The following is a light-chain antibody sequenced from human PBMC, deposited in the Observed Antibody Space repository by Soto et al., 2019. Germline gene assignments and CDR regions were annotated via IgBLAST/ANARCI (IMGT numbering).Light chain of an antibody. CDR1: QSISSY. Sequence: DIQMTQSPSSLSASVGDRVTITCRASQSISSYLNWYQQKPGKAPKFLIYAASSFQSGVPSRFSGSGSGTDFTLTISRLQPEDFATYYCQQSYRTPRTFGQGTKVEIK. CDR2: AAS. J-gene: IGKJ1*01. V-gene: IGKV1-39*01. CDR3: QQSYRTPRT.